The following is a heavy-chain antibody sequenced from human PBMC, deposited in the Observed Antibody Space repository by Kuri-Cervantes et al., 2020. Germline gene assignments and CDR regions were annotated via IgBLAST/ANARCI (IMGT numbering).Heavy chain of an antibody. J-gene: IGHJ6*02. CDR1: GFTFSSYG. D-gene: IGHD3-9*01. CDR2: IKQDGSEK. V-gene: IGHV3-7*01. CDR3: ARDAGYYYYYYYGMDV. Sequence: GGSLRLSCAASGFTFSSYGMHWVRQAPGKGLEWVANIKQDGSEKYYVDSVKGRFTISRDNAKNSLYLQMNSLRAEDTAVYYCARDAGYYYYYYYGMDVWGQGTTVTVSS.